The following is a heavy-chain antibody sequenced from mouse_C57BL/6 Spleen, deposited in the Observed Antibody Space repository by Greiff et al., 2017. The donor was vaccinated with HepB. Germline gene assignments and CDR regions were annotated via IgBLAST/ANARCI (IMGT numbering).Heavy chain of an antibody. V-gene: IGHV1-82*01. D-gene: IGHD2-10*01. CDR2: IYPGDGDT. CDR1: GYAFSSSW. J-gene: IGHJ1*03. CDR3: ARPYYGNLSYWYFDV. Sequence: QVQLKESGPELVKPGASVKISCKASGYAFSSSWMNWVKQRPGKGLEWIGRIYPGDGDTNYNGKFKGKATLTADKSSSTAYMQLSSLTSEDSAVYFCARPYYGNLSYWYFDVWGTGTTVTVSS.